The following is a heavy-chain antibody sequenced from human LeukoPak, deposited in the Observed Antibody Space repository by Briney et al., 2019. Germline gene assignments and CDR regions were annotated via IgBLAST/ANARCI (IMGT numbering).Heavy chain of an antibody. CDR3: AKINDDVDY. V-gene: IGHV3-43*01. Sequence: GGSLRLSCAASGFTFEDYTMHWVRQAPGKGLEWVSLISWDGEDTYYADSVKGRFTISRDNSENSLDLQMNSLTIEDTALYYCAKINDDVDYWGQGTLVTVSS. CDR1: GFTFEDYT. J-gene: IGHJ4*02. CDR2: ISWDGEDT. D-gene: IGHD2-8*01.